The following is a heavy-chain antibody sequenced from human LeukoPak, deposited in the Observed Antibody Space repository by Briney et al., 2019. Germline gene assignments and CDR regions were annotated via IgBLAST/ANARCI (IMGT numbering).Heavy chain of an antibody. Sequence: SETLSLTCTVSGGSISSYYWSWIRQPPGKGLEWIGYIYYSGSTNYNPSLKSRVTISVDTSKNQFSLKLSSVTAADTAVYYCAREGGIAVASSVYFDYWGQGTLVTVSS. CDR1: GGSISSYY. J-gene: IGHJ4*02. D-gene: IGHD6-19*01. V-gene: IGHV4-59*01. CDR2: IYYSGST. CDR3: AREGGIAVASSVYFDY.